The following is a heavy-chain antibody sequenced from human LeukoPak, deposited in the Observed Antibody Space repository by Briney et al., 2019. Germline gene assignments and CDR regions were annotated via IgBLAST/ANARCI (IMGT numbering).Heavy chain of an antibody. J-gene: IGHJ3*02. V-gene: IGHV3-11*06. CDR3: ASGKQWLVGGDAFDI. CDR2: ISSSSSYT. Sequence: GGSPRLSCAASGFTFSDYYMSWIRQAPGKGLEWVSYISSSSSYTNYADSVKGRFTISRDNAKNSLYLQMNSLRAEDTAVYYCASGKQWLVGGDAFDIWGQGTMVTVSS. CDR1: GFTFSDYY. D-gene: IGHD6-19*01.